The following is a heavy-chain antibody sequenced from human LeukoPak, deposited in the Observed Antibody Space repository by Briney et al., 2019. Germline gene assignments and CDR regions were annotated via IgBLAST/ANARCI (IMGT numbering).Heavy chain of an antibody. CDR2: IYYSGST. J-gene: IGHJ6*02. D-gene: IGHD4-23*01. CDR3: ARDDRADYGGNSDGMDV. CDR1: GGSISSYY. V-gene: IGHV4-59*01. Sequence: PSETLSLTCTVSGGSISSYYWSWIRQPPGKGLEWMGYIYYSGSTNYNPSLKSRVTISVDTSKNQFSLKLSSVTAADTAVYYCARDDRADYGGNSDGMDVWGQGTTVTVSS.